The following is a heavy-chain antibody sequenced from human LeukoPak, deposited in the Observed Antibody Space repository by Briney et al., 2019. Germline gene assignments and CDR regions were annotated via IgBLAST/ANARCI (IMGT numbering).Heavy chain of an antibody. Sequence: ASVKVSCKASGYTFTGYYMHWVRQAPGQGLEWMGWINPNSGGTNYAQKFQGRVTMTRDTSISTAYMELSRLRSDDTAVYYCAREVPRIHYYDSSGYYAGAFDIWGQGTMVTVSS. D-gene: IGHD3-22*01. V-gene: IGHV1-2*02. J-gene: IGHJ3*02. CDR2: INPNSGGT. CDR1: GYTFTGYY. CDR3: AREVPRIHYYDSSGYYAGAFDI.